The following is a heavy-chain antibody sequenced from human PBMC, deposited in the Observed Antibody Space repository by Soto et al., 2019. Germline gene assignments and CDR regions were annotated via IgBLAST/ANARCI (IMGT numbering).Heavy chain of an antibody. D-gene: IGHD2-2*01. CDR1: GGTFSSYA. CDR3: ARDRSDIVVVPAATSGGDYYYYGMDV. Sequence: ASVKVSCKASGGTFSSYAISWVRQAPGQGLEWMGGIIPIFGTANYAQKFQGRVTITADKSTSTAYMELSSLRSEDTAVYYCARDRSDIVVVPAATSGGDYYYYGMDVWGQGTTVTVSS. J-gene: IGHJ6*02. CDR2: IIPIFGTA. V-gene: IGHV1-69*06.